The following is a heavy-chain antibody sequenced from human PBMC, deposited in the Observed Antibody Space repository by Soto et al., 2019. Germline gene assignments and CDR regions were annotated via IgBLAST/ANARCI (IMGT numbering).Heavy chain of an antibody. CDR2: IYYSGST. CDR3: ARKRGLLWFGELSYYMDV. Sequence: QLQLQESGPGLVKPSETLSLTCTVSGGSISSSSYYWGWIRQPPGKGLEWIGSIYYSGSTYYNPSLKSRVTISVDTSKNQCSLKLSSVTAADTAVYYCARKRGLLWFGELSYYMDVWGKGTTVTVSS. D-gene: IGHD3-10*01. J-gene: IGHJ6*03. V-gene: IGHV4-39*01. CDR1: GGSISSSSYY.